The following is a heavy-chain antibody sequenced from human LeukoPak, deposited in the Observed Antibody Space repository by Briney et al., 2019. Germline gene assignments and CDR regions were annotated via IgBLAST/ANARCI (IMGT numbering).Heavy chain of an antibody. CDR3: AKSNGYGLVDI. CDR1: DGSFTSGSYY. D-gene: IGHD3-10*01. V-gene: IGHV4-39*07. J-gene: IGHJ3*02. Sequence: SETLSLTCTVSDGSFTSGSYYWGWIRQPPGKGLQWIATMYYSGSTIYTPSLKSRLAISRDTSSDQFSLRLTSVTAADTAVYYCAKSNGYGLVDIWGQGTMVTVSS. CDR2: MYYSGST.